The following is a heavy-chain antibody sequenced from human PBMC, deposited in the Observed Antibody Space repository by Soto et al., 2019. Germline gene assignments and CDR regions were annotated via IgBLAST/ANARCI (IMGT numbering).Heavy chain of an antibody. V-gene: IGHV3-23*01. J-gene: IGHJ4*02. CDR1: GFTFSSFA. Sequence: EMQLLESGGGLVQPGGSLRLSCAASGFTFSSFAMSWVRQAPGKGLDWVSAISGSGGSTYSADSVKGRFTISRDNSKNTVFLQMNSLRAEDTALYYCARGGDGSSFDYWGQGTLVTVSS. CDR2: ISGSGGST. CDR3: ARGGDGSSFDY. D-gene: IGHD3-10*01.